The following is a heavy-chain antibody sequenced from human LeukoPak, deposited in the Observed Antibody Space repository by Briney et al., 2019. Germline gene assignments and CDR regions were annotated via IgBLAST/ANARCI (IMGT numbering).Heavy chain of an antibody. CDR1: GYTFTGYY. V-gene: IGHV1-2*02. CDR3: ARDNSVGETAWWFDP. Sequence: ASVKVSCKASGYTFTGYYMHWVRQAPGQGLEWVGWINPNSGGTNYAQKFQGRLTMTRDMFTSTDYMELTSLTSDDTAVYYCARDNSVGETAWWFDPWGQGTLVTVSS. D-gene: IGHD1-26*01. J-gene: IGHJ5*02. CDR2: INPNSGGT.